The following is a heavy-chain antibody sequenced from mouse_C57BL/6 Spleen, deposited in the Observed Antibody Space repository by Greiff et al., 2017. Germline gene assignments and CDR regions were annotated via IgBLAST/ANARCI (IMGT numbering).Heavy chain of an antibody. D-gene: IGHD1-1*01. J-gene: IGHJ4*01. Sequence: EVKLMESGGGLVKPGGSLTLSCAASGFTFSDYGMHWVRQAPEKGLQWVAYISSGSSTIYYADTVKGRFTISRDNAKNTRFLQMTSLRSEDTAMYYCARGATVVGDWGQGTSVTVSS. V-gene: IGHV5-17*01. CDR1: GFTFSDYG. CDR2: ISSGSSTI. CDR3: ARGATVVGD.